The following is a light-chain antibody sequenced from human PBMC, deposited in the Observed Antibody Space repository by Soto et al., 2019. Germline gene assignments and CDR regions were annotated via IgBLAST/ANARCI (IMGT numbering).Light chain of an antibody. J-gene: IGKJ5*01. Sequence: EIVLTQSPATLSFSPGERSTVSCRASRSVNNYLAWYQQKPGQAPRLLIYDASNRATGIPARFSGSGSGTDFTLNISSLEPEDFAVYYCQQRNNWPAISFGQGTRLEIK. V-gene: IGKV3-11*01. CDR3: QQRNNWPAIS. CDR2: DAS. CDR1: RSVNNY.